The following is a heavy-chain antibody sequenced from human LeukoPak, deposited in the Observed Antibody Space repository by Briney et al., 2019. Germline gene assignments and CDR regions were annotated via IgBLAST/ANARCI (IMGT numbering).Heavy chain of an antibody. CDR3: ASHFSSGWRRGYFDY. Sequence: GGSLRLSCAASGFTFSSYWISWVRQAPGKGLEWVANIKQDGSEKYYVDSVKGRFTISRDNAKNSLYLQMNSLRAEDTAVYYCASHFSSGWRRGYFDYWGQGTLVTVSS. J-gene: IGHJ4*02. D-gene: IGHD6-19*01. CDR1: GFTFSSYW. V-gene: IGHV3-7*01. CDR2: IKQDGSEK.